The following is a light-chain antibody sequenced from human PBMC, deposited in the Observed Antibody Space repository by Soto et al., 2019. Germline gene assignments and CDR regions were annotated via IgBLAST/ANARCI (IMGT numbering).Light chain of an antibody. J-gene: IGKJ4*02. V-gene: IGKV3-11*01. CDR1: QSVSSY. CDR2: DAS. CDR3: QQRSNWPS. Sequence: EVVLTQSPATLSLSPGERATLSCRASQSVSSYLAWYQQNPGQAPRLLIYDASNRATGIPARFSGSGSGTDFTLTISSLEAEDVAVYYCQQRSNWPSFGGGTKVEIK.